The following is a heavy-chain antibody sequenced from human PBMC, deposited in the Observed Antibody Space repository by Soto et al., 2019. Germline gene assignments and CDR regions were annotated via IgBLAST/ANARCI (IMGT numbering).Heavy chain of an antibody. CDR2: ISSSGSTI. Sequence: GGSLRLSCAASGFTFSSYEMNWVRQAPGKGLEWVSYISSSGSTIYYADSVKGRFTISRDNAKNSLYLQMNSLRAEDTAVYYCARLPRAARSSFDYWGQGTLVTVCS. J-gene: IGHJ4*02. CDR3: ARLPRAARSSFDY. V-gene: IGHV3-48*03. CDR1: GFTFSSYE. D-gene: IGHD6-6*01.